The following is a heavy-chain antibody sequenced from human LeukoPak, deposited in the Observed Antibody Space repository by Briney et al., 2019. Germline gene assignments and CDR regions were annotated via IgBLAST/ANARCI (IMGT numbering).Heavy chain of an antibody. CDR3: ARNATITMVLRLREYYYYCMDV. CDR2: INPNSGGT. V-gene: IGHV1-2*02. J-gene: IGHJ6*02. CDR1: GYTFTGYY. Sequence: ASVKVSCKASGYTFTGYYMHWVRQAPGQGLEWMGWINPNSGGTNYAQKFQGRVTMTRDTSISTAYMELSRLRSDDTAVYYCARNATITMVLRLREYYYYCMDVWGQGTTVTVSS. D-gene: IGHD3-10*01.